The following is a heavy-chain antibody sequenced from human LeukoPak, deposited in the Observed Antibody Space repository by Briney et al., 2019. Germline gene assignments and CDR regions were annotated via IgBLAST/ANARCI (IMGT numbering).Heavy chain of an antibody. D-gene: IGHD6-19*01. J-gene: IGHJ4*02. V-gene: IGHV3-66*01. CDR1: GFTVSSDY. CDR3: ATASGAVAGLDY. CDR2: IYSGGST. Sequence: PGGSLRLSCAASGFTVSSDYMSWVRQAPGKGLEWVSAIYSGGSTYYADSVKGRFTISRDNSKNTLYLQMNSLRAEDTAVYYCATASGAVAGLDYWGQGTLVTVSS.